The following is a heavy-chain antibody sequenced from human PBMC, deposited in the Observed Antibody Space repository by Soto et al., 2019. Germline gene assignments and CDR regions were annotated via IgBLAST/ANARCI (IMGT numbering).Heavy chain of an antibody. J-gene: IGHJ6*02. D-gene: IGHD3-16*01. CDR1: GYIFVNYG. CDR2: ISPYTGNT. V-gene: IGHV1-18*01. CDR3: VMVDNYVTPTPQDV. Sequence: QVQLVQSGDEVKKPGASVKVSCKASGYIFVNYGIASVRQAPEQGLEWMGWISPYTGNTHSATKVQGRLTMTTDTSTSTAYMDLGSLTSDDTAVYYCVMVDNYVTPTPQDVWGQGTTVTVSS.